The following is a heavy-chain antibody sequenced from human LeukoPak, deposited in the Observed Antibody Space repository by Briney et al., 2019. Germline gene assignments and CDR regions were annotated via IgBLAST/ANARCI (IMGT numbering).Heavy chain of an antibody. Sequence: PGGSLRLSCAASGFTFSSYSMNWVRQAPGKGLGWVSAISGSGGSTIYYADSVKGRFTISRDNAKNSLYLQMNSLRAEDTAVYYCARADYYYYYMDVWGKGTTVTISS. CDR3: ARADYYYYYMDV. CDR1: GFTFSSYS. V-gene: IGHV3-48*04. CDR2: ISGSGGSTI. J-gene: IGHJ6*03.